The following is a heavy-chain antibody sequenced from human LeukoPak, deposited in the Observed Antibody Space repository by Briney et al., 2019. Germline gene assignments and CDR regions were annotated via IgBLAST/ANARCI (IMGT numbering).Heavy chain of an antibody. CDR3: ARDPRDCSSTSCYRETWWFDP. Sequence: GASVKVSCKASGYTLTSYGISWVRQAPGQGLERMGWISAYNGNTNYAQKLQGRVTMTTDTSASTAYMELSSLRSEDTAVYYCARDPRDCSSTSCYRETWWFDPWGQGTLVTVSS. CDR1: GYTLTSYG. V-gene: IGHV1-18*01. CDR2: ISAYNGNT. J-gene: IGHJ5*02. D-gene: IGHD2-2*01.